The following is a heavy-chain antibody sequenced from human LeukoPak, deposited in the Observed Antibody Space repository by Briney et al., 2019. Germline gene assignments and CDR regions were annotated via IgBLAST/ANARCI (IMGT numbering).Heavy chain of an antibody. D-gene: IGHD2-15*01. Sequence: ASVKVSFKASGYTFTSYGISWVRQAPGQGLEWMGWISAYNGNTNYAQKLQGRVTMTTDTSTSTAYMELRSLRSDDTAVYYCARDAGGYCSGGSCYYYYMDVWGKGTTVTVSS. CDR2: ISAYNGNT. CDR1: GYTFTSYG. V-gene: IGHV1-18*01. J-gene: IGHJ6*03. CDR3: ARDAGGYCSGGSCYYYYMDV.